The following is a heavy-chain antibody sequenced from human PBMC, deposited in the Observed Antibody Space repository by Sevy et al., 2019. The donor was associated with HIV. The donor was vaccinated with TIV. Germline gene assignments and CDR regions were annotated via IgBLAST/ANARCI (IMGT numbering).Heavy chain of an antibody. CDR3: AKDRLGGDERLFHY. CDR1: GFTFSSFD. Sequence: GGSLRLSCVVSGFTFSSFDMHWVRQAPGKGLEWVAFISNDGSNKYYEDSVKGRVTISRDNSKNTLYLQMNSLRAADTAAYYCAKDRLGGDERLFHYWGQGTLVTVSS. CDR2: ISNDGSNK. V-gene: IGHV3-30*18. D-gene: IGHD6-25*01. J-gene: IGHJ4*02.